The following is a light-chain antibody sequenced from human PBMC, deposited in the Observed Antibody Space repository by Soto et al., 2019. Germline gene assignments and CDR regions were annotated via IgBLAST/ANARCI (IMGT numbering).Light chain of an antibody. J-gene: IGLJ1*01. CDR1: SSDVGGYNY. Sequence: QSVLTQPASVSGSPGQSITISCTGTSSDVGGYNYVSWYQQNPGKAPKLMVYEVSNRPSGVSNRFSGSKSSNMASLTISGLQAEDEADYYCSSYTINRTYVFGTGTKVTVL. V-gene: IGLV2-14*01. CDR2: EVS. CDR3: SSYTINRTYV.